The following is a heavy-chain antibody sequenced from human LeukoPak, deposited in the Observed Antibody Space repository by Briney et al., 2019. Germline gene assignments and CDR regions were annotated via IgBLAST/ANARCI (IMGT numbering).Heavy chain of an antibody. V-gene: IGHV1-2*02. CDR3: ARVSSPLVAGRTVMD. D-gene: IGHD6-6*01. J-gene: IGHJ1*01. CDR2: INPKTGGT. CDR1: GYTFTDYY. Sequence: ASVRVSCKASGYTFTDYYMHWVRQAPGQGLEWMVWINPKTGGTNYAQKFQGRVTMTRDTSISTVYMEPSRLRSDDTAVYYCARVSSPLVAGRTVMDWGQGTLVTVSS.